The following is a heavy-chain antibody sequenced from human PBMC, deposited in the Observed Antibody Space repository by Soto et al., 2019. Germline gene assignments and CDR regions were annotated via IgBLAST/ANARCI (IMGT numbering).Heavy chain of an antibody. D-gene: IGHD3-10*02. J-gene: IGHJ5*02. CDR1: GFSLTTSGVG. CDR2: IYWDDDK. V-gene: IGHV2-5*02. CDR3: AHRPLITRVRGNWFDP. Sequence: QITLKESGPTLVKPTQTLTLTCTFSGFSLTTSGVGVGWIRQPPGKALEWLALIYWDDDKRYSPSLKSRLTITKDTSKNQVVLTMTRMHPVDTATYSCAHRPLITRVRGNWFDPWGQGALVTVSS.